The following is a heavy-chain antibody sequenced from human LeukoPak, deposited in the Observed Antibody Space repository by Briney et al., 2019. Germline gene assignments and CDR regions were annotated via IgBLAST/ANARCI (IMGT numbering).Heavy chain of an antibody. CDR2: INPNSGGT. CDR3: ATQIVVVPAAFDY. J-gene: IGHJ4*02. CDR1: GYTFTGYY. V-gene: IGHV1-2*02. D-gene: IGHD2-2*01. Sequence: ASVKVSCKAPGYTFTGYYMHWVRQAPGQGLEWMGWINPNSGGTNYAQKFQGGVTMTEDTSTDTAYMELSSLRSEDTAVYYCATQIVVVPAAFDYWGQGTLVTVSS.